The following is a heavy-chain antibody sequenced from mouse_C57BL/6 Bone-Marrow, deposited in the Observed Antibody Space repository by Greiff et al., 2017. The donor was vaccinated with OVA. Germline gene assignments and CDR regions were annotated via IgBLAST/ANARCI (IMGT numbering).Heavy chain of an antibody. D-gene: IGHD2-3*01. CDR2: IYPRSGNT. V-gene: IGHV1-81*01. Sequence: QVQLQQSGAELARPGASVKLSCKASGYTFTSYGISWVKQRTGQGLEWIGEIYPRSGNTYYNEKFKGKATLTADKSSSTAYMELRSLTSDDSAVDSCARYGMWLLDYRGHGTSLTGPS. CDR1: GYTFTSYG. J-gene: IGHJ2*02. CDR3: ARYGMWLLDY.